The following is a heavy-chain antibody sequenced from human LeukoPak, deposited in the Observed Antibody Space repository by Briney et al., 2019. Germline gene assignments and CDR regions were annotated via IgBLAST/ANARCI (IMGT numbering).Heavy chain of an antibody. Sequence: ASAKVSCKASGYTFSTYAIHWVPQAPGQRLEWMGWINAGSGNTKYSQEFQGRVTITRDTSASTAYMEVSSLRSDDMAVYYWARARYETRIWPKSRYDYYYYMDVWGKGTTVTVSS. D-gene: IGHD3-3*01. CDR2: INAGSGNT. J-gene: IGHJ6*03. CDR3: ARARYETRIWPKSRYDYYYYMDV. V-gene: IGHV1-3*03. CDR1: GYTFSTYA.